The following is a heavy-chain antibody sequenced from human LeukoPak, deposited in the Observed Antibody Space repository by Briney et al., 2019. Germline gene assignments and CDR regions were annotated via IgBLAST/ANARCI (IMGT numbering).Heavy chain of an antibody. Sequence: GGSLRLSCAASGFSVSNYYMSWVRQPPGKGLEWVSVMYTGGGRYYGDSVKGRFTISRDNSKNTVFLQMNSLRVEDTAVYYCARDLGTAARSWSQPKGWGQGTLVTVSS. V-gene: IGHV3-66*01. CDR2: MYTGGGR. CDR1: GFSVSNYY. CDR3: ARDLGTAARSWSQPKG. J-gene: IGHJ4*02. D-gene: IGHD6-6*01.